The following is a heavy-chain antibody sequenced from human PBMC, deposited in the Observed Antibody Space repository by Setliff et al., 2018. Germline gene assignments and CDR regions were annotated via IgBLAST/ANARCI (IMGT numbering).Heavy chain of an antibody. CDR1: GGSISSYY. Sequence: PSETLSLTCTVSGGSISSYYWSWIRQPAGKGLEWIGHIYIGGSANYNPSLKSRVTMSIDTSTNQFSLKLTSLTAADTAVYYCARGDSSDIVVVPDAMRRGWFDPWGQGTLVTVSS. J-gene: IGHJ5*02. CDR2: IYIGGSA. V-gene: IGHV4-4*07. CDR3: ARGDSSDIVVVPDAMRRGWFDP. D-gene: IGHD2-2*01.